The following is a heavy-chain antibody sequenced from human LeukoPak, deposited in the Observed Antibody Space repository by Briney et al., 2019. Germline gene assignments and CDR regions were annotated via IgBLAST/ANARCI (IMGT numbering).Heavy chain of an antibody. D-gene: IGHD3-10*01. CDR1: GGSISSSSYY. J-gene: IGHJ4*02. CDR2: SYYSGST. CDR3: ARGIWFGGLIQYYFDY. Sequence: SETLSLTCTVSGGSISSSSYYWGWIRQPPGKGLEWIGSSYYSGSTYYNPSLKSRATISVDTSKNQLSLKLSSVTAADTAVYYCARGIWFGGLIQYYFDYWGQGTLVTVSS. V-gene: IGHV4-39*01.